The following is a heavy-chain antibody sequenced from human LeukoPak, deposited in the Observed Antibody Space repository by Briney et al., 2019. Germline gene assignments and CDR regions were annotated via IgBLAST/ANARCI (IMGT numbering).Heavy chain of an antibody. V-gene: IGHV3-30*02. D-gene: IGHD4-17*01. CDR3: AKWSGDYPSYYLDY. Sequence: GGSLRLSCAASGFTFSGYSMNWVRQAPGKGLEWVALIRSDGSSKNYADSVKGRFTISRDTSKNTVHLQMNNLRAEDTAVYYCAKWSGDYPSYYLDYWGQGTLVTVSS. CDR1: GFTFSGYS. J-gene: IGHJ4*02. CDR2: IRSDGSSK.